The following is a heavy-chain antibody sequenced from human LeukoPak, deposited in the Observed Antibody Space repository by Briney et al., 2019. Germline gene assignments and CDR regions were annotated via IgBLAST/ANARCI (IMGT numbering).Heavy chain of an antibody. D-gene: IGHD3-22*01. CDR2: IYYSGST. CDR1: GGSISSDY. CDR3: ARYVDYYDSSGIPEGFDP. J-gene: IGHJ5*02. Sequence: SETLSLTCTVSGGSISSDYWSWIRQPPGKGLEWIGYIYYSGSTNYNPSLKSRVTISVDTSKNQFSLKLSSVTAADTAVYYCARYVDYYDSSGIPEGFDPWGQGTLVTVSS. V-gene: IGHV4-59*01.